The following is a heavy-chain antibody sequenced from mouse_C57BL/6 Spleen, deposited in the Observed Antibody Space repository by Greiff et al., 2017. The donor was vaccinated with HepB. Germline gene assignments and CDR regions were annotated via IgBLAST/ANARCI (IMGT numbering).Heavy chain of an antibody. CDR1: GFTFSDYY. D-gene: IGHD2-3*01. Sequence: EVMLVESEGGLVQPGSSMKLSCTASGFTFSDYYMAWVRQVPEKGLEWVANINYDGSSTYYLDSLKSRFIISRDNAKNLLYRQMSSLKSEDTATYYCARYDGPFAYWGQGTLVTVSA. CDR2: INYDGSST. V-gene: IGHV5-16*01. CDR3: ARYDGPFAY. J-gene: IGHJ3*01.